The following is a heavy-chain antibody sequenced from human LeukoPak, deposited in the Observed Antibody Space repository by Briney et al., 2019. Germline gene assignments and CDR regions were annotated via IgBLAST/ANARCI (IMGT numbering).Heavy chain of an antibody. D-gene: IGHD3-10*01. V-gene: IGHV4-61*02. J-gene: IGHJ4*02. Sequence: SETLSLTCTVSGGSVSSDNSYWNWIRQPAGKGLEWIGRIYADGSSTYNPSLKSRVTMSVDTSKNQFSLRLTSMTAADTAVYYCARGYYYRRWGQGTLVTVSS. CDR1: GGSVSSDNSY. CDR3: ARGYYYRR. CDR2: IYADGSS.